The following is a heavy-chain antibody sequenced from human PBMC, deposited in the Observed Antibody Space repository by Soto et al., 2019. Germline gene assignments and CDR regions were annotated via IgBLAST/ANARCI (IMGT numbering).Heavy chain of an antibody. V-gene: IGHV1-58*01. Sequence: QMQLVQSGPEVKKPGSSVKVSCKASGFTFTTSAVQWVRQARGQRLEWIGWIVVGSGNTNYAQNFQERVTITRDLSTSTAYMDLSSLRSEDPAVYFCAAASTYYDRRAYPSYSYFGLDAWGQGTTVTVSS. CDR1: GFTFTTSA. CDR2: IVVGSGNT. J-gene: IGHJ6*02. CDR3: AAASTYYDRRAYPSYSYFGLDA. D-gene: IGHD3-22*01.